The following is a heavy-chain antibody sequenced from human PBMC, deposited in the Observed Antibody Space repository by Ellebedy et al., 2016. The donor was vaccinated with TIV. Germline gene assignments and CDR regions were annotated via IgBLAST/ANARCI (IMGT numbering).Heavy chain of an antibody. CDR1: GGSFSGYY. V-gene: IGHV4-34*01. D-gene: IGHD3-3*01. J-gene: IGHJ5*02. Sequence: SETLSLTXAVYGGSFSGYYWSWIRQPPGKGLEWIGEINHSGSTNYNPSLKSRVTISVDTSKNQFSLKLSSVTAADTAVYYCASTRRRFLEWSKHNWFDPWGQGTLVTVSS. CDR2: INHSGST. CDR3: ASTRRRFLEWSKHNWFDP.